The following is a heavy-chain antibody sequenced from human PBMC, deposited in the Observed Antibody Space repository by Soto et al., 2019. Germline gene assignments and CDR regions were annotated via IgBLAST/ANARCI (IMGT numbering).Heavy chain of an antibody. CDR3: ARHLAYCGGDCYPDAFDI. V-gene: IGHV4-39*01. CDR2: IYYGVST. CDR1: GGSISSSSYY. D-gene: IGHD2-21*02. Sequence: SETLSLTCTVSGGSISSSSYYWGWIRQPPGKGLEWIGSIYYGVSTYYNPSLKSRVTMSVDTSKNQFSLKLSSVTAADTAVYYCARHLAYCGGDCYPDAFDIWGQGTMVTVSS. J-gene: IGHJ3*02.